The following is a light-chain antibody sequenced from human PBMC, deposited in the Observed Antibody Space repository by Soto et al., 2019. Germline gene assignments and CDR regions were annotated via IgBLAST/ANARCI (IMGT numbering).Light chain of an antibody. CDR3: QQRSNWL. Sequence: ENVLTQSPATLSLSPGERATLSCRASQSVSNYVAWYQQKPGQAPRLLIYDASNRATVIPARFSGSGSGKDFTLTISSLEPEDFAVYYCQQRSNWLFGPGTKVDIK. CDR2: DAS. J-gene: IGKJ3*01. CDR1: QSVSNY. V-gene: IGKV3-11*01.